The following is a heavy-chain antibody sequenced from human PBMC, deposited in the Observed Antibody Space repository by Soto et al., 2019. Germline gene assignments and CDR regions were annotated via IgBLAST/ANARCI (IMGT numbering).Heavy chain of an antibody. Sequence: QVQLVESGGGVVQPGRSLRLSCAASGFTFSSYGMHWVRQAPGKGLEWVAVISYDGSNKYYADSVKGRFTISRDNSKNTLYLQMNSLSAEDTAVYYCAKEEWPASYYLDYWGQGNLVTVSS. J-gene: IGHJ4*02. CDR1: GFTFSSYG. CDR3: AKEEWPASYYLDY. CDR2: ISYDGSNK. D-gene: IGHD3-3*01. V-gene: IGHV3-30*18.